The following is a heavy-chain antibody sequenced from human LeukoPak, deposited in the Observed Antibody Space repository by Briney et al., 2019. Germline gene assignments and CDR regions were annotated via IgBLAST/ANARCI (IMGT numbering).Heavy chain of an antibody. CDR2: ISSNGDST. CDR3: ARGTTRGSDY. CDR1: GFTFSSYP. V-gene: IGHV3-64*01. Sequence: GGSLRLSCATSGFTFSSYPMYWVRQAPGKGLEYVLGISSNGDSTYYANSVKGRFTISRDNSKNTLYFQMGSLRPEDMAVYYCARGTTRGSDYWGQGTLVTVSS. J-gene: IGHJ4*02. D-gene: IGHD1-1*01.